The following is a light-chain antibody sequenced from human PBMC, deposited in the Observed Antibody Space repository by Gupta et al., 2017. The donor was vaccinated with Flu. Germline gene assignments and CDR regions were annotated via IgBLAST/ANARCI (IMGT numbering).Light chain of an antibody. J-gene: IGLJ3*02. CDR2: GDN. CDR3: PEWNSYTVV. Sequence: SYDLTQPLSVSVALGQTAKITCWGNDIRSKNVHCYQQKPGQAPMVVIYGDNNRPSGIPERFSGSNAGNTAPLIISRAQAGDDDYYYCPEWNSYTVVFGGGTKLTVL. V-gene: IGLV3-9*01. CDR1: DIRSKN.